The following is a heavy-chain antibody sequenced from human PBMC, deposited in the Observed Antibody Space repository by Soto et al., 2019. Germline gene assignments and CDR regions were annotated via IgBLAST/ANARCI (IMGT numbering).Heavy chain of an antibody. CDR2: ISSSSSTI. Sequence: GGSLRLSCAASGFTFSSYSMNWVRQAPGKGLEWVSYISSSSSTIYYADSVKGRFTISRDNAKNSLYLQMNSLRAEDTAVYYCARDRRGPNDFWSGQHPKPFDYWGQGTLVTVSS. CDR3: ARDRRGPNDFWSGQHPKPFDY. J-gene: IGHJ4*02. V-gene: IGHV3-48*01. CDR1: GFTFSSYS. D-gene: IGHD3-3*01.